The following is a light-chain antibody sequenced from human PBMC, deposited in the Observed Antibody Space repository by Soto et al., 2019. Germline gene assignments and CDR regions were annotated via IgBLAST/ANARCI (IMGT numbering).Light chain of an antibody. J-gene: IGKJ5*01. Sequence: EIVLTQSPATLSLSPGERATLSCRASQSFVNNLAWYQQNPGQAPGLLIYEASTRATGIPARFSGSGSGTEFTLTISSPQSEDFAVYYCQQRSNLITFGQGTRLEIK. V-gene: IGKV3-11*01. CDR3: QQRSNLIT. CDR2: EAS. CDR1: QSFVNN.